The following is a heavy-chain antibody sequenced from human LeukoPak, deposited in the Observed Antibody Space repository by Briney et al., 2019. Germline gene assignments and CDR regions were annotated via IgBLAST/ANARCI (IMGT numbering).Heavy chain of an antibody. CDR2: VSAYNGNT. J-gene: IGHJ5*02. Sequence: ASVKVSCKASGSTFTSYGISWVRQAPGQGLEWMGWVSAYNGNTNYAQKLQGRVTMTTDTSTSTAYMELRSLRADDTAVYYCARGKNWNSASAYTWFDPWGQGTLVTVSS. CDR3: ARGKNWNSASAYTWFDP. D-gene: IGHD1/OR15-1a*01. CDR1: GSTFTSYG. V-gene: IGHV1-18*01.